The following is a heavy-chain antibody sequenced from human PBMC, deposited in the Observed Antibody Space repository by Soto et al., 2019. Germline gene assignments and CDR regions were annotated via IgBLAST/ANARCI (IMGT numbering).Heavy chain of an antibody. J-gene: IGHJ5*02. Sequence: PSETLSLTCIVSGASISSYYWTWIRQPPGGGLEWIGYMHHTQGTNDNPSLRGRVHMSIDTSMNQFSLRLTSVTAADTAVYYCARVPFVGYFDWLDPWGHGTLVTVSS. CDR2: MHHTQGT. CDR1: GASISSYY. V-gene: IGHV4-59*01. CDR3: ARVPFVGYFDWLDP. D-gene: IGHD3-9*01.